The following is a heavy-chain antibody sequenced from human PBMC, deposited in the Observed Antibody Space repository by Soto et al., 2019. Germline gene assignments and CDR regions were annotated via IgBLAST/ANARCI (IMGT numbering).Heavy chain of an antibody. CDR2: IFDSGTT. CDR1: GGSITSVNHY. V-gene: IGHV4-31*02. Sequence: PSETLSLACKISGGSITSVNHYWSWIRQSPGEGLEWIGYIFDSGTTHYNPSLKGRVTISGDASQSQFSLTIHSVTAADTAFYYCAREVSGIGAFDYWGQGTLVTVSS. CDR3: AREVSGIGAFDY. D-gene: IGHD2-15*01. J-gene: IGHJ4*02.